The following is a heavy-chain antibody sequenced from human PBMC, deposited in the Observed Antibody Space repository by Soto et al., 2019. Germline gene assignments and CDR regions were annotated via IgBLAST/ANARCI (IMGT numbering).Heavy chain of an antibody. CDR2: IWYDGSNK. J-gene: IGHJ5*02. CDR3: ARDRYSSSWYALYNWFDP. Sequence: GGSLRLSCAASGFTFSSYGMHWVRQAPGKGLEWVAVIWYDGSNKYYADSVKGRFTISRDNAKNTLYLQMNSLRAEDTAVYYCARDRYSSSWYALYNWFDPWGQGTLVTVSS. D-gene: IGHD6-13*01. CDR1: GFTFSSYG. V-gene: IGHV3-33*01.